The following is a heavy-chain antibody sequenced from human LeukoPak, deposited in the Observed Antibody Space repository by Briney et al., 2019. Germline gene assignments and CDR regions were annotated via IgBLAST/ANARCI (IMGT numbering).Heavy chain of an antibody. V-gene: IGHV3-7*01. CDR3: ARIGYSSSCLDY. Sequence: PGGSLRLSCAASGFTFSNYWMSWVRQAPGKGLEWVANIKQDGSVKYYVDSVRGRFTISRDNAKNSVYLQMNSLRAEDTAVYYCARIGYSSSCLDYWGQGSLVIVSS. J-gene: IGHJ4*02. CDR2: IKQDGSVK. CDR1: GFTFSNYW. D-gene: IGHD6-19*01.